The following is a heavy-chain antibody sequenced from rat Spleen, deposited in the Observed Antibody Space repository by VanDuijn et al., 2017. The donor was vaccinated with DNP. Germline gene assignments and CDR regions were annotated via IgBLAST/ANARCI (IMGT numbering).Heavy chain of an antibody. CDR3: STLNYYASLSGYFDY. CDR1: EFTFSDYN. J-gene: IGHJ2*01. D-gene: IGHD1-12*01. CDR2: IIHDGSRT. Sequence: EVQLVESGGGLVQPGRSRTLSCAVSEFTFSDYNMAWVRQAPKKGLEWVATIIHDGSRTYYGDSVKGRFTISRDNTKGTLYLQMDSLRSEDTATYYCSTLNYYASLSGYFDYWGQGVMVTVSS. V-gene: IGHV5S10*01.